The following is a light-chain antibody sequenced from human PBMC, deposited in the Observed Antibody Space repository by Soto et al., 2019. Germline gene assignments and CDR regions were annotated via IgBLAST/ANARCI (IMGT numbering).Light chain of an antibody. CDR3: QHYNSYSEA. V-gene: IGKV1-5*01. Sequence: QSPSTLSASVGDRVTITCRASQTITTWSAWYQQKPGKAPKLLIYDASTLKSGVPSRFSGSGSGTEFTLTISSLQPDDFATYYCQHYNSYSEAFGQGTKVDIK. CDR1: QTITTW. J-gene: IGKJ1*01. CDR2: DAS.